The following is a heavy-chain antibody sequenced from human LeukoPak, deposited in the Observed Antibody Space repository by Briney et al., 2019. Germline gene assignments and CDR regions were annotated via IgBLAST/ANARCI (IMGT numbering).Heavy chain of an antibody. CDR2: TRKKVNSYTT. J-gene: IGHJ4*02. D-gene: IGHD3-10*01. V-gene: IGHV3-72*01. Sequence: GGSLRLSCAASGFTFSDHYMDWVRQAPGKGLEWVGRTRKKVNSYTTGYAASVKGRFTISRDDSKNSLYLQMNSLKTEDTAVYYCARSYGSGTYPFDYWGQGTLVTVSS. CDR3: ARSYGSGTYPFDY. CDR1: GFTFSDHY.